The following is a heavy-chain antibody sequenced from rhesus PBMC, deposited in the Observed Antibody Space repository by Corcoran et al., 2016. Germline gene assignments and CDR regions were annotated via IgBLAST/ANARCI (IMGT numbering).Heavy chain of an antibody. CDR3: AKGGFGWNRDRFDV. CDR1: RFTFSSFA. Sequence: QLVGTGGGLVQPGGSLRLSCAASRFTFSSFAMSWVRQAPGKGLEWVSGICFTGDSTFYTDSLKGRFTISRDNGQDTVSLQMNSLTAEDTATYYCAKGGFGWNRDRFDVWGAGVVVTVSS. CDR2: ICFTGDST. V-gene: IGHV3S5*01. J-gene: IGHJ5-1*01. D-gene: IGHD1-20*01.